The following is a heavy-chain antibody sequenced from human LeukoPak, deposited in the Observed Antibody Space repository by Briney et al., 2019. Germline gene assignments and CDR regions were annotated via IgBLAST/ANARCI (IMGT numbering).Heavy chain of an antibody. Sequence: GGSLRLSCAASGFTFDAYAMSWVRQAPGKGLEWVSGINWNGDSTAYADSVKGRFTVSRDNAKNSLYLQMNSLRAEDTALYSCARRFCSTGSCYYYMDVWGKGTRVTVSS. D-gene: IGHD2-15*01. CDR3: ARRFCSTGSCYYYMDV. CDR2: INWNGDST. V-gene: IGHV3-20*04. CDR1: GFTFDAYA. J-gene: IGHJ6*03.